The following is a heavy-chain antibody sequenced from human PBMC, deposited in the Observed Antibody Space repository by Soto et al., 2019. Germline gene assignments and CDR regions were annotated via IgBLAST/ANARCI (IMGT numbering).Heavy chain of an antibody. CDR1: GFTFSDYY. V-gene: IGHV3-11*01. D-gene: IGHD3-22*01. CDR3: AKMSSENYYDLVFS. Sequence: QVQLVESGGGLVKTGGSLRIVCEASGFTFSDYYMSWVRQAPGKGLEWVSYISSSGNIIYYADSVKGRFTISRDNAKNSVYLQMNSLRAEDTALYFCAKMSSENYYDLVFSWGQGTLVTVSS. J-gene: IGHJ4*02. CDR2: ISSSGNII.